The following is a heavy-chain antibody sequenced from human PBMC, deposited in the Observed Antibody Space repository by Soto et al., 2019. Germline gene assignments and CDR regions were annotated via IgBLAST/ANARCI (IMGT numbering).Heavy chain of an antibody. CDR3: APYYYDSSGYYVDY. D-gene: IGHD3-22*01. J-gene: IGHJ4*02. CDR2: IYYSGST. Sequence: SETLSLTCTVSGGSISSSSYYWGWIRQPPGKGLEWIGSIYYSGSTYYNPSLKSRVTISVDTSKNQFSLKLSSVTAADTAGYYCAPYYYDSSGYYVDYWGQGTLVTVSS. CDR1: GGSISSSSYY. V-gene: IGHV4-39*01.